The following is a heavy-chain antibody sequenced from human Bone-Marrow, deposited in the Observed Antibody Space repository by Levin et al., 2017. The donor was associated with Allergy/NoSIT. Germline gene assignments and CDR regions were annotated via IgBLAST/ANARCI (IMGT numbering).Heavy chain of an antibody. D-gene: IGHD3-22*01. CDR3: ARDFNYYDSSGDHTFDY. CDR1: GFTFSDYY. J-gene: IGHJ4*02. CDR2: ISSSGSTI. Sequence: GGSLRLSCAASGFTFSDYYMSWIRQAPGKGLEWVSYISSSGSTIYYADSVKGRFTISRDNAKNSLYLQMNSLRAEDTAVYYCARDFNYYDSSGDHTFDYWGQGTLVTVSS. V-gene: IGHV3-11*01.